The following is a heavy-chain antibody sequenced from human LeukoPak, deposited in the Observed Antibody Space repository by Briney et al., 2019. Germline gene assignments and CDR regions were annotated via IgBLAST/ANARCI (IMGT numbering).Heavy chain of an antibody. V-gene: IGHV3-11*01. CDR1: GFTFSDYY. J-gene: IGHJ4*02. CDR3: ARDPLRMAAGTDY. Sequence: GGSLRLSCAASGFTFSDYYMSWIRQAPGKGLEGVSYISGRGTTIYQADSVRGRFTVSRDNAKNSLYLQMNSLRAEDTAVYYCARDPLRMAAGTDYWGQGALVTVSS. CDR2: ISGRGTTI. D-gene: IGHD5-24*01.